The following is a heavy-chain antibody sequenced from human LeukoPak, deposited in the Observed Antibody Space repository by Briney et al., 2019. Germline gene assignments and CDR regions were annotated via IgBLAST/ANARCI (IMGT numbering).Heavy chain of an antibody. Sequence: GGSLRLSCAASGFVFSSYSMNWVRQAPGKGLEWVSSISTSSSYIYYADSVKGRFTISRDNANNSLYLQMNSLSAEDTAVYYCARLFTSGWYNWFDPWGQGTLVTVSS. J-gene: IGHJ5*02. CDR3: ARLFTSGWYNWFDP. CDR1: GFVFSSYS. CDR2: ISTSSSYI. V-gene: IGHV3-21*01. D-gene: IGHD6-19*01.